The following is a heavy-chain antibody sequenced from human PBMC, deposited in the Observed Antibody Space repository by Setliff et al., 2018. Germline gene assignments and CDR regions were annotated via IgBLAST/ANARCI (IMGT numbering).Heavy chain of an antibody. CDR2: IYYSGST. J-gene: IGHJ4*02. D-gene: IGHD1-26*01. CDR3: ARGVGATNDY. Sequence: LSLTCTVSGGSTSSYYWSWIRQPPGKGLEWIGYIYYSGSTNYNPSLKSRVTISVDTSKNQFSLKLSSVTAADTAVYYCARGVGATNDYWGQGTLVTVSS. CDR1: GGSTSSYY. V-gene: IGHV4-59*01.